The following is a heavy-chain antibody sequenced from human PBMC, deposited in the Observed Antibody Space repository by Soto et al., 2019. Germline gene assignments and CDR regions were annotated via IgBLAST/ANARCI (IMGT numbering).Heavy chain of an antibody. CDR2: IRSSSTI. Sequence: DVQLVESGGGLVQPWGSLRLSCVVSGFNFNDFSMNWVRQAPGKGLEWISYIRSSSTISYADSVKGRFTISRDNAKNSLYLQMNSLRDEDTAVYYCARDLSWAFDHWDQGALVTVSS. CDR1: GFNFNDFS. J-gene: IGHJ4*02. D-gene: IGHD6-13*01. V-gene: IGHV3-48*02. CDR3: ARDLSWAFDH.